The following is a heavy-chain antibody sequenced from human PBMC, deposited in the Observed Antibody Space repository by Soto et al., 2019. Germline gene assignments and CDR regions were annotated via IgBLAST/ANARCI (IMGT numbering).Heavy chain of an antibody. CDR2: MYNTGST. CDR3: ARDLWGYCGTKLYPLDV. CDR1: GGSIGGSY. D-gene: IGHD2-21*01. J-gene: IGHJ6*02. Sequence: SETLSLTCTVSGGSIGGSYWTWTRQPPGKGLEWIGYMYNTGSTVYNPSFKSRVTISVDTSKNQFSLKLNSVTAAVMAVFYCARDLWGYCGTKLYPLDVLGQGTTVT. V-gene: IGHV4-59*01.